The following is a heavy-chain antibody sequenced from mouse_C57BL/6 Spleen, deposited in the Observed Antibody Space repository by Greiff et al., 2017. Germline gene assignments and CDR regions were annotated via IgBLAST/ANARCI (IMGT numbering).Heavy chain of an antibody. D-gene: IGHD3-3*01. CDR2: IDPETGGT. J-gene: IGHJ2*01. CDR3: TRGGQGY. Sequence: VQLQQSGAELVRPGASVTLSCKASGYTFTDYEMHWVKQTPVHGLEWIGAIDPETGGTAYNQTFKGKAILTADKSSSTAYLELRSLTSADSAVNYCTRGGQGYWGQGTTLTVSS. CDR1: GYTFTDYE. V-gene: IGHV1-15*01.